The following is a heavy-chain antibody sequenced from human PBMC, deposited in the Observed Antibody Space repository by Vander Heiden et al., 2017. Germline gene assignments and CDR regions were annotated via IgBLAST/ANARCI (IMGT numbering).Heavy chain of an antibody. CDR3: ARDFTRGGDWYFDL. D-gene: IGHD3-10*01. CDR1: GFTFGSDG. V-gene: IGHV3-33*01. J-gene: IGHJ2*01. Sequence: QVQLVESGGGVVQPGRSLRLSCAASGFTFGSDGMHWVRQAPGKGLEWVAVIWYDGSNKYYADSVKGRFTISRDNSKNTLYLQMNSLRAEDTAVYYCARDFTRGGDWYFDLWGRGTLVTVSS. CDR2: IWYDGSNK.